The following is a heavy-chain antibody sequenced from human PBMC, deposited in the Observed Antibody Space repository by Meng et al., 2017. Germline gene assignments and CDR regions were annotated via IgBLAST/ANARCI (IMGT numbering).Heavy chain of an antibody. CDR2: MNPNSGNT. CDR3: ARGLDDSNGYSLAN. J-gene: IGHJ4*02. CDR1: GYTFTSYD. V-gene: IGHV1-8*03. Sequence: ASVKVSCKASGYTFTSYDINWVRQATGQGLEWMGWMNPNSGNTGYAQKFQGRVTITRNTSISTAYMELSSLRSEDTAVYYCARGLDDSNGYSLANWGQGTLVTVSS. D-gene: IGHD3-22*01.